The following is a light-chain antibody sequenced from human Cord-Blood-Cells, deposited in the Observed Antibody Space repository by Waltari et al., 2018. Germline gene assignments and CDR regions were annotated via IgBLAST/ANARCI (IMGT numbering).Light chain of an antibody. J-gene: IGLJ3*02. Sequence: QSALTQPPSVSGSPGQSVTISCTGTSSDVGSYNRFSWSQQPPGTAPKLMIYEVSNRPSGVPDRFSGSKSGNTASLTISGLQAEDEADYYCSSYTSSSTWVFGGGTKLTVL. V-gene: IGLV2-18*02. CDR3: SSYTSSSTWV. CDR2: EVS. CDR1: SSDVGSYNR.